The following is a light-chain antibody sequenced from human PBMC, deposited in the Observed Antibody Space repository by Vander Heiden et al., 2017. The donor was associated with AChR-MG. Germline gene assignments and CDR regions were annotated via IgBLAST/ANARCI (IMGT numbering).Light chain of an antibody. CDR2: GAT. V-gene: IGKV3-20*01. Sequence: EIVLTQSPGTLSLSPGERATLSCRASESVSSSYLAWYQQKPGQAPRLLMYGATSRATGNPDRFSGSGSGTDFTLTIGRLEAEDFVVYYCQQYGTSSITFGQGTRLEIK. CDR1: ESVSSSY. CDR3: QQYGTSSIT. J-gene: IGKJ5*01.